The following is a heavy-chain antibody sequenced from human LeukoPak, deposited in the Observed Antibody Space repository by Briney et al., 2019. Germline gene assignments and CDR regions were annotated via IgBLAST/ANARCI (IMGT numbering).Heavy chain of an antibody. D-gene: IGHD3-10*01. CDR3: ARDIAYGSGSYYSYYYYYGMDV. Sequence: GGSLRLSCAASGFTLSSYGMHWVRQAPGKGLEWVAVIWYDGSNKYYADSVKGRFTISRDNSKNTLYLQVNSLRAEDTAVYYCARDIAYGSGSYYSYYYYYGMDVWGQGTTVTVSS. J-gene: IGHJ6*02. CDR2: IWYDGSNK. V-gene: IGHV3-33*01. CDR1: GFTLSSYG.